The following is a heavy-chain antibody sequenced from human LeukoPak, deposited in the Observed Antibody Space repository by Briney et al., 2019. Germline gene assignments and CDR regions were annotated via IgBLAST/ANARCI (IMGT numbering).Heavy chain of an antibody. V-gene: IGHV3-74*01. D-gene: IGHD1-26*01. CDR1: GFSFSGYW. Sequence: GGSLRLSCAASGFSFSGYWMVWFRQAPGKGLVWVSRISTDGSSTGYADSVKGRFTISRDNAKNTLYLQMNSLRAEDTAVYYCARCRQSGINNDYWGQGTRVTVSS. CDR3: ARCRQSGINNDY. J-gene: IGHJ4*02. CDR2: ISTDGSST.